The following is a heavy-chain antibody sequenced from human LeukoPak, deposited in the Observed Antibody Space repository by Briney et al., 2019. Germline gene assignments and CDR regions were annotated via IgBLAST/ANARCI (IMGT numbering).Heavy chain of an antibody. CDR3: ARDRTSISLTGLLDY. Sequence: HPGGSLRLSCAASGITFSSYGMHWVRQAPGKGLEWVAVISYDGSNKYYADSVKGRFTISRDNSKNTLYLQMNSLRAEDTAVYYCARDRTSISLTGLLDYWGQGTLVTVSS. CDR2: ISYDGSNK. J-gene: IGHJ4*02. V-gene: IGHV3-30*19. D-gene: IGHD7-27*01. CDR1: GITFSSYG.